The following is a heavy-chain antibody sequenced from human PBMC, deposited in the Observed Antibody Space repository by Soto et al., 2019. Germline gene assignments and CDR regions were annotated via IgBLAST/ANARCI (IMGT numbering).Heavy chain of an antibody. V-gene: IGHV4-59*01. CDR1: GGSISSYY. CDR3: ARGNAMDD. CDR2: IYYSAST. Sequence: SETLSLTCTVSGGSISSYYWSWIRQPPGKGLEWIGYIYYSASTNYNPSLKSRVTISADTSKSQFSLKLRAVTAADTAVYYCARGNAMDDWGQGTTVTVSS. J-gene: IGHJ6*02.